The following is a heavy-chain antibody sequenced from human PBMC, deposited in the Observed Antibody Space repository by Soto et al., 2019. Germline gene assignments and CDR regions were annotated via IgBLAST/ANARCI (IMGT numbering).Heavy chain of an antibody. CDR2: VNPNSGNG. V-gene: IGHV1-8*01. J-gene: IGHJ3*02. Sequence: GASVKVSCKASGYTFTSYDINWVRQATGQGLEWVGWVNPNSGNGGYAQKFQGRVTMTRNTSISTVYMELSSLTSEDTAVYYCARDLVRGRPDAFDIWGQGTMVTVSS. D-gene: IGHD3-10*01. CDR3: ARDLVRGRPDAFDI. CDR1: GYTFTSYD.